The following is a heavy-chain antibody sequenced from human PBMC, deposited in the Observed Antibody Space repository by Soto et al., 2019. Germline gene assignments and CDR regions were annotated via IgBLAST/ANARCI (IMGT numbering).Heavy chain of an antibody. Sequence: EVQLVESGGGLVQPGGSLKLSCAASGFTFSGSAMHWVRQASGKGLEWVGRIRSKANSYATADAASVKGRFTISRDDSKNTAYLQMNSLKTEDTAVYYCTGDMVVVPATGGMDVWGQGTTVTVSS. CDR2: IRSKANSYAT. J-gene: IGHJ6*02. CDR1: GFTFSGSA. V-gene: IGHV3-73*02. CDR3: TGDMVVVPATGGMDV. D-gene: IGHD2-2*01.